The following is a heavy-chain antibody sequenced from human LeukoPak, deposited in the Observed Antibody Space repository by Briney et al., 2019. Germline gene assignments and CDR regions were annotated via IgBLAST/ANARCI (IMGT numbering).Heavy chain of an antibody. Sequence: SETLSLTCTVSGGSISSYYWSWIRRPAGKGLEWIGRIYTSGSTNYNPSLKSRVTMSVDTSKNQFSLKLSSVTAADTAVYYCARVAKRGWYFDYWGQGTLVTVSS. CDR3: ARVAKRGWYFDY. J-gene: IGHJ4*02. CDR1: GGSISSYY. V-gene: IGHV4-4*07. CDR2: IYTSGST. D-gene: IGHD6-19*01.